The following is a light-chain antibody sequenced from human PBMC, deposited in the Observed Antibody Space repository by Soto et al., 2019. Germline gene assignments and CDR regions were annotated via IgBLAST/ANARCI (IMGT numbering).Light chain of an antibody. CDR3: RSYTTSSTLWV. V-gene: IGLV2-14*03. J-gene: IGLJ3*02. CDR1: SSDIGRYNY. Sequence: QSALTQPASVSGSPGQSITISCTGTSSDIGRYNYVSWYQQHPGKVPKLMIYEVTNRPSGVSNRFSGSKSGNTASLTISGLQAEDEADYYCRSYTTSSTLWVFGGGTKLTVL. CDR2: EVT.